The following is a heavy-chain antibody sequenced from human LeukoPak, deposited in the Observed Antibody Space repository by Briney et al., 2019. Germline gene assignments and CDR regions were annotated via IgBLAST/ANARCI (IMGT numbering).Heavy chain of an antibody. J-gene: IGHJ4*02. CDR3: AKGLSGRYSSGYYSDY. CDR2: IAYDGSDQ. V-gene: IGHV3-30*18. D-gene: IGHD3-22*01. CDR1: GFTFSNYG. Sequence: GTSLRLSCVASGFTFSNYGMHWVRQAPGKGLEWVAVIAYDGSDQYYADSVKGRFTISRDNSKNTLYLQMNSLRAEDTAIYSCAKGLSGRYSSGYYSDYWGQGTLVTVSS.